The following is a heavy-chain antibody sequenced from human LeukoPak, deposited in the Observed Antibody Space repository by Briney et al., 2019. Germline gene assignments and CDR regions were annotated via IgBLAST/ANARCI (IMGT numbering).Heavy chain of an antibody. J-gene: IGHJ4*02. D-gene: IGHD6-13*01. CDR1: GFTFSDYY. Sequence: GGSLRLSCAASGFTFSDYYMSWIRQAPGKGLEWVSYISSSGSTIYYADSVKGRFTISRDNAKNSLYLQMNSLRAEDTTVYYCARNSIAAAGTNFDYWGQGTLVTVSS. V-gene: IGHV3-11*01. CDR2: ISSSGSTI. CDR3: ARNSIAAAGTNFDY.